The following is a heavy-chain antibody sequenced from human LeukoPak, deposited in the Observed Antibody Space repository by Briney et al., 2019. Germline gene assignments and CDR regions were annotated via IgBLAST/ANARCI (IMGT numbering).Heavy chain of an antibody. CDR2: INPSGGST. D-gene: IGHD1-26*01. CDR3: ARVKVVGATLAFDI. CDR1: GYSFTSYH. Sequence: ASVKVSCKASGYSFTSYHMHWVRQAPGQGLEGMGIINPSGGSTSYAQKFQARVTMTRDTSTSTVYMELSSLRSEDTAVYYCARVKVVGATLAFDIWGQGTMVTVSS. V-gene: IGHV1-46*01. J-gene: IGHJ3*02.